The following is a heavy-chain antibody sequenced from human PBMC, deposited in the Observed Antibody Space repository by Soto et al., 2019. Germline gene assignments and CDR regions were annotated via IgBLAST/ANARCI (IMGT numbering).Heavy chain of an antibody. CDR1: GYIFTNYW. D-gene: IGHD4-17*01. V-gene: IGHV5-51*01. CDR3: ARHPYGDYDAMYV. J-gene: IGHJ6*02. Sequence: GESLKISCKGSGYIFTNYWIGWVRQMPGKGLEWMGIIYPGDSDTRYSPSIQGRVTISVDKSVSTAYLQWSSLKASDTAMYYRARHPYGDYDAMYVWGQGTTVTVSS. CDR2: IYPGDSDT.